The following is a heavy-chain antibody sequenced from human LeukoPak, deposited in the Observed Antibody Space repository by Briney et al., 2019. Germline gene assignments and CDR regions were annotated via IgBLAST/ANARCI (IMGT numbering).Heavy chain of an antibody. CDR3: ARGSRFLDY. J-gene: IGHJ4*02. CDR2: INPSGGRT. CDR1: GYTFTSDY. Sequence: RASVKVSCTASGYTFTSDYIHWVRQAPGQGLEWLGIINPSGGRTTYGRNFQGRVTMTRDTSTSTVYMELSSLRSEDTAVYYCARGSRFLDYWGQGTLVTVSS. D-gene: IGHD3-3*01. V-gene: IGHV1-46*01.